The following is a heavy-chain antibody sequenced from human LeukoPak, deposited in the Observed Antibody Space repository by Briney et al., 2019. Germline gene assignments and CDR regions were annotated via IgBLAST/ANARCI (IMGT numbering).Heavy chain of an antibody. V-gene: IGHV3-74*01. CDR1: GFTFTDYW. J-gene: IGHJ6*02. D-gene: IGHD3-10*01. CDR3: AKDKADGFQPPSGYYYGMDV. CDR2: INSDGSTT. Sequence: GGSLRLSCAASGFTFTDYWMHWVRQVPGKGLLWVSRINSDGSTTNYADSVKGRFTISRDNAKNSLYLQMNSLRAEDTALYYCAKDKADGFQPPSGYYYGMDVWGQGTTVTVSS.